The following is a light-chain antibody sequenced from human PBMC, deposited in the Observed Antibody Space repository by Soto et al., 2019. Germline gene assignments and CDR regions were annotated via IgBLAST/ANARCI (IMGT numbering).Light chain of an antibody. V-gene: IGKV1-17*01. Sequence: DIQMTQSPSTLSASVGYIVSFTFRASHYISMWLSLYHQKPVKAPNRLIYAASSLQGGVPSRFSGSGSLTEFTLTIASLQPEDFATYYCLLHKSYLSTFGHGMNVDIK. CDR3: LLHKSYLST. CDR1: HYISMW. CDR2: AAS. J-gene: IGKJ1*01.